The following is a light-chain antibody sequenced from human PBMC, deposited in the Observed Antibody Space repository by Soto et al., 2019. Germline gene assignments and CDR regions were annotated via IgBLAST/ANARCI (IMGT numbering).Light chain of an antibody. J-gene: IGKJ5*01. Sequence: DIPLTQAPSFLSASAGDRVTITCRASQVISSYLACYQQKPGRAPKLLIYAASTLQSGVPSRFSGSGSGTEFTLTITSLQPEDFATYYCQQLNSFPITFGQGTRLEIK. CDR3: QQLNSFPIT. CDR1: QVISSY. V-gene: IGKV1-9*01. CDR2: AAS.